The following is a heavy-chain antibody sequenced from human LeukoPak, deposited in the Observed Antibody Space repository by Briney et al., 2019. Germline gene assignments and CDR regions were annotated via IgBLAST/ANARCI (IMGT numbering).Heavy chain of an antibody. CDR3: ARDSSGWQYYFDY. V-gene: IGHV1-3*01. CDR2: INPGTGET. J-gene: IGHJ4*02. D-gene: IGHD6-19*01. Sequence: ASVKLSCKASGYTFKSYLMHWVRQAPGQSLEWMGWINPGTGETKYSQTFQGRVTIISDTSASTAYMELSSLRFEDTAVYYCARDSSGWQYYFDYWGQGTLVTVSS. CDR1: GYTFKSYL.